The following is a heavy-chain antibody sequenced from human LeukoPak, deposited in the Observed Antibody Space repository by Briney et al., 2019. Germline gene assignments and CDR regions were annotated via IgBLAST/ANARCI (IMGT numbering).Heavy chain of an antibody. V-gene: IGHV4-61*01. CDR1: GYSISSGHY. CDR2: IYYSGST. Sequence: SETLSLTCTVSGYSISSGHYWSWIRQPPGKGLEWIGYIYYSGSTNYNPSLKSRVTISVDTSKNQFSLKLSSVTAADTAVYYCARDGYGSGWYVAFDIWGQGTMVTVSS. D-gene: IGHD6-19*01. J-gene: IGHJ3*02. CDR3: ARDGYGSGWYVAFDI.